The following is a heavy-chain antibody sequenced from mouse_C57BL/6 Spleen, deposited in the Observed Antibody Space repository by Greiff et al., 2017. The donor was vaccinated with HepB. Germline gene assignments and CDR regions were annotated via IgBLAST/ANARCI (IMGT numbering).Heavy chain of an antibody. CDR3: ARSPFEYDGWLDY. CDR1: GYAFSSSW. CDR2: IYPGDGDT. D-gene: IGHD2-4*01. V-gene: IGHV1-82*01. Sequence: VQLQPSGPELVKPGASVKISCKASGYAFSSSWMNWVKQRPGKGLEWIGRIYPGDGDTNYNGKFKGKATLTADKSSSTAYMQLSSLTSEDSAVYFCARSPFEYDGWLDYWGQGTSVTVSS. J-gene: IGHJ4*01.